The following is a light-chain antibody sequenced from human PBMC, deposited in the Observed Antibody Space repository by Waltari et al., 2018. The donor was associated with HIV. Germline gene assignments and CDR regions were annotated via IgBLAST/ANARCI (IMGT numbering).Light chain of an antibody. CDR2: GVT. CDR3: TSYTVRNALI. CDR1: TRDLHVYDF. Sequence: QSALTQPASVSGSPGQSVTISCTGTTRDLHVYDFVSWYQQPPTNAPQLIIFGVTVRPSWIPRRFSGSKSGNTASLTISGLQTDDEGDYYCTSYTVRNALIFGGGTKLTVL. V-gene: IGLV2-14*03. J-gene: IGLJ2*01.